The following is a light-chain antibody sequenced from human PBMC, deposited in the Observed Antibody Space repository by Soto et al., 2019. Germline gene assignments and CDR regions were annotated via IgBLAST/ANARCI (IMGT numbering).Light chain of an antibody. CDR3: QQYEALVRS. Sequence: DIQMTQSPSSLSASVGERVTITCQASQDITDYLNWYQQKPGKAPRLLIYDASNLETGVPPRFSGSGSGTDFTLTISSLQPEDVATYYCQQYEALVRSFGGGTKVEIK. CDR1: QDITDY. V-gene: IGKV1-33*01. J-gene: IGKJ4*01. CDR2: DAS.